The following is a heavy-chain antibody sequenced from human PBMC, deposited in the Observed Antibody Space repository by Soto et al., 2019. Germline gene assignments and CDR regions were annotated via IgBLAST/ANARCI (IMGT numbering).Heavy chain of an antibody. CDR2: INHSGST. J-gene: IGHJ6*02. CDR3: ARDYYYGMDV. Sequence: PSETLSLTCAVYGVSFSGYYWSWIRQPPGKGLEWIGEINHSGSTNYNPSLKSRVTISVDTSKNQFSLKLSSVTAADTAVYYCARDYYYGMDVWGQGTTVTVSS. V-gene: IGHV4-34*01. CDR1: GVSFSGYY.